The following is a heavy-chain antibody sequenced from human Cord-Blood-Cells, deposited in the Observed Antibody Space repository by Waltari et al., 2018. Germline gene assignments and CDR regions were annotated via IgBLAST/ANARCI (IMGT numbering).Heavy chain of an antibody. CDR2: SNPNRGGT. V-gene: IGHV1-2*06. J-gene: IGHJ4*02. Sequence: QVQLVQSGAEVKKPGASVKVSCKASGYTFTGYYMHWVRQAPGQGLEWMGRSNPNRGGTNYAQKFQGRVTMTRDTSISTAYMELSRLRSDDTAVYYCARANWGSGHDYWGQGTLVTVSS. D-gene: IGHD7-27*01. CDR3: ARANWGSGHDY. CDR1: GYTFTGYY.